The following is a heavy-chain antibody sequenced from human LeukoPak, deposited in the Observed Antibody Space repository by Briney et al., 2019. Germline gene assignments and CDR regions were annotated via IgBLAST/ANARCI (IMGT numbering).Heavy chain of an antibody. CDR2: ISNDVSIT. CDR3: AKPGIAVAGYFDY. V-gene: IGHV3-74*01. D-gene: IGHD6-19*01. J-gene: IGHJ4*02. Sequence: GGSLRLSCAASGFTFSSYWMHWVRQAPGKGLVWVSRISNDVSITTYADSVKGRFTISRDNSKNTLYLQMNSLRAEDTAVYYCAKPGIAVAGYFDYWGQGTLVTVSS. CDR1: GFTFSSYW.